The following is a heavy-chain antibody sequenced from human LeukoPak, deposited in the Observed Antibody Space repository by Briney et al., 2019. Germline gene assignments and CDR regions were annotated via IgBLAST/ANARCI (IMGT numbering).Heavy chain of an antibody. J-gene: IGHJ6*03. CDR2: ISGSGGST. CDR1: GFTFSSYA. Sequence: GGSLRLSCAASGFTFSSYAMIWVRQAPGKGLEWVSAISGSGGSTYYADSVKGRFTISRDNSKNTLYLQMNSLRAEDTAVYYCAKGDCYDSIGRSYCHYYMDVWGKGTTVTVSS. CDR3: AKGDCYDSIGRSYCHYYMDV. V-gene: IGHV3-23*01. D-gene: IGHD3-22*01.